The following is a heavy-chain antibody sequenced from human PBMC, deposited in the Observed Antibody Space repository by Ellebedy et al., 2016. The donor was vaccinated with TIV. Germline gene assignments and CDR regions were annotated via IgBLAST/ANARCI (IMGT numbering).Heavy chain of an antibody. Sequence: GESLKISXAASGFTVSSNYMSWVRQAPGKGLEWVSVIYSGGSTYYADSVKGRFTISRDNSKNTLYLQMNSLRAEDTAVYYCARDVLGPRGYWGQGTLVTVSS. CDR1: GFTVSSNY. J-gene: IGHJ4*02. CDR2: IYSGGST. D-gene: IGHD3-16*01. V-gene: IGHV3-53*01. CDR3: ARDVLGPRGY.